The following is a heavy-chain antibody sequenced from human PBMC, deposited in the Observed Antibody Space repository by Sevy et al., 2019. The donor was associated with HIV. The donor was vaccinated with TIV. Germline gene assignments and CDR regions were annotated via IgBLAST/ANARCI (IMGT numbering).Heavy chain of an antibody. CDR2: ISAYNGNT. J-gene: IGHJ3*02. D-gene: IGHD6-13*01. Sequence: ASVKVSCKASGYTFTSYGISWVRQAPGQGLAWMGWISAYNGNTNYAQKLQGRVTMTTDTSTSTAYMELRSLRSDDTAVYYCARDYSSSWHAEVIRRNDAFDIWGQGTMVTVSS. CDR3: ARDYSSSWHAEVIRRNDAFDI. V-gene: IGHV1-18*04. CDR1: GYTFTSYG.